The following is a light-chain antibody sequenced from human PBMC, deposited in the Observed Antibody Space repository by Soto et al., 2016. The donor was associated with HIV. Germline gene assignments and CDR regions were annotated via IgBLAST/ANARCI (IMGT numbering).Light chain of an antibody. V-gene: IGLV3-19*01. CDR1: SLTSHD. Sequence: SSELTQDPAVSVALGQTVRITCQGDSLTSHDVTWYQQKPGQAPVLVIYGKDNRPSGIPDRFSGSDSGNTASLTIAGAQAEDEADYHCSSRDSSGNHLVFGGGTKLTVL. CDR3: SSRDSSGNHLV. J-gene: IGLJ2*01. CDR2: GKD.